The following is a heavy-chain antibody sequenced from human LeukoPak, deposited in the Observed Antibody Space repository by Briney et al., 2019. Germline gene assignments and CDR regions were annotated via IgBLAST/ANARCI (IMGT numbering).Heavy chain of an antibody. CDR3: ARHSQQWLVRFDY. V-gene: IGHV4-39*01. Sequence: PSETLSLTCTVSGGSISSSSYYWGWIRQPPWKGLEWIGSIYYSGSTYYNPSLKSRVTISVDTSKNQFSLKLSSVTAADTAVYYCARHSQQWLVRFDYWGQGTLVTVSS. CDR1: GGSISSSSYY. D-gene: IGHD6-19*01. J-gene: IGHJ4*02. CDR2: IYYSGST.